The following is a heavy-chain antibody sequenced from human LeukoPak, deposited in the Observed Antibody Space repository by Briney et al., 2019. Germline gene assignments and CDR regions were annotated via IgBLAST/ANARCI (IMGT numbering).Heavy chain of an antibody. CDR1: GFTFSDYY. CDR3: VLHDYGDYFDY. V-gene: IGHV3-11*04. CDR2: ISSSGSTI. J-gene: IGHJ4*02. Sequence: GGSLRLSCAASGFTFSDYYMSWLRQAPGKGLEWVSYISSSGSTIYYADSVKGRFTIFSDNAKNSLYLQMNSLRAEDTAVYYCVLHDYGDYFDYWGQGTLVTVSS. D-gene: IGHD4-17*01.